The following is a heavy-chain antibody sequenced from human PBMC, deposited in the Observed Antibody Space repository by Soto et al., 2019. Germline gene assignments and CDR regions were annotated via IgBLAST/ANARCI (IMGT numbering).Heavy chain of an antibody. CDR1: DHA. J-gene: IGHJ6*02. CDR2: ISGSGDVT. CDR3: ATRIYTTIPGGMDV. D-gene: IGHD2-2*02. Sequence: EVQLLESGGGLAQPGGSLRLSCTATDHAMSWVRQAPGKGLEWVSAISGSGDVTHYGDSVKGRFTISRDNSKNTMYLQMASLRVDDTAVYYCATRIYTTIPGGMDVWGQGTTVTASS. V-gene: IGHV3-20*04.